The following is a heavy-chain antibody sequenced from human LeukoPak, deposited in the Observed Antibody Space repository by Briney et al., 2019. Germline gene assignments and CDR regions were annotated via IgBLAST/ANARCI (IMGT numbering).Heavy chain of an antibody. CDR1: GFTFSSYA. CDR2: ISYDGSNK. CDR3: ARGMVRAKGYYYGMDV. J-gene: IGHJ6*04. D-gene: IGHD3-10*01. Sequence: PGRSLRLSCAASGFTFSSYAMHWVRQAPGKGLECVAVISYDGSNKYYADSVKGRFTISRDNSKNTLYLQMNSLRAEDTAVYYCARGMVRAKGYYYGMDVWGKGTTVTVSS. V-gene: IGHV3-30*04.